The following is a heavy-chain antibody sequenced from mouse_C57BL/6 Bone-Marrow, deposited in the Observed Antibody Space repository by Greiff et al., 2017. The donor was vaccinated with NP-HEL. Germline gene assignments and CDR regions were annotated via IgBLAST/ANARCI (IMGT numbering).Heavy chain of an antibody. J-gene: IGHJ1*03. V-gene: IGHV5-4*03. CDR1: GFTFSSYA. CDR3: ARRGYGSSYWYFDV. Sequence: EVKVVESGGGLVKPGGSLKLSCAASGFTFSSYAMSWVRQTPEKRLEWVATISDGGSYTYYPDNVKGRFTISRDNAKNNLYLQMSHLKSEDTAMYYCARRGYGSSYWYFDVWGTGTTVTVSS. CDR2: ISDGGSYT. D-gene: IGHD1-1*01.